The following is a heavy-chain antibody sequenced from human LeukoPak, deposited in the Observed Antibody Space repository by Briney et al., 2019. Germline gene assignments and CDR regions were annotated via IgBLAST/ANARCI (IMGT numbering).Heavy chain of an antibody. D-gene: IGHD6-13*01. V-gene: IGHV1-69*13. CDR1: GGTFSSYA. J-gene: IGHJ4*02. Sequence: ASVKVSCKASGGTFSSYAISWVRQAPGQGLEWMGGIIPIFGTANYAQKFQGRVTITADESTSTAYMELSSLRSEDTAVYYCARGTPYSSSWFYFDYWGQGTLVTVSS. CDR2: IIPIFGTA. CDR3: ARGTPYSSSWFYFDY.